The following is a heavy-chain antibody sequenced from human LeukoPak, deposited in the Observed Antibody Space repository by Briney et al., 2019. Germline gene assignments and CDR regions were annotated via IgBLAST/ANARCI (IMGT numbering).Heavy chain of an antibody. CDR2: IYPGDSDT. CDR3: ARPYYYDSSGYSDHAFDI. Sequence: GESLKISCKGSGYSFTSYWIGWVRQMPGKGLEWMGIIYPGDSDTRYSPSFQGQVTISADKSISTAYLQWSSLKASDTAMYYCARPYYYDSSGYSDHAFDIWGQGTMVTVSS. CDR1: GYSFTSYW. D-gene: IGHD3-22*01. V-gene: IGHV5-51*01. J-gene: IGHJ3*02.